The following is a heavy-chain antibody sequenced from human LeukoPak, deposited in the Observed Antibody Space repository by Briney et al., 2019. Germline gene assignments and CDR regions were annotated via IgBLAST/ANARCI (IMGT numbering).Heavy chain of an antibody. D-gene: IGHD3-22*01. Sequence: GGSLRLSCAASGFTFSSYSMNWVRQAPGKGLEWVSSISSSSSYIYYADSVKGRFTISRDNSNNTLYLEMNSLRADDTAVYYCAKSLIRGYYDTSGYYFFDNWGQGTLVTVSS. J-gene: IGHJ4*02. CDR3: AKSLIRGYYDTSGYYFFDN. V-gene: IGHV3-21*04. CDR2: ISSSSSYI. CDR1: GFTFSSYS.